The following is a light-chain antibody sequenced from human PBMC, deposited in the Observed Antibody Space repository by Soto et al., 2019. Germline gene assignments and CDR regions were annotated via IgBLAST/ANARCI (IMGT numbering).Light chain of an antibody. V-gene: IGLV2-14*01. J-gene: IGLJ2*01. CDR1: PSDIGRYNY. CDR3: SLYSTTNGPHVL. Sequence: QSVLHQPASVAGSPGQAITLSCTGTPSDIGRYNYVSRCQQFPGKVRKLFIYEVTSRPSEVSDRFSGSKCGGMASRTISGNQAEDEGDCYGSLYSTTNGPHVLFAGGTNLTVL. CDR2: EVT.